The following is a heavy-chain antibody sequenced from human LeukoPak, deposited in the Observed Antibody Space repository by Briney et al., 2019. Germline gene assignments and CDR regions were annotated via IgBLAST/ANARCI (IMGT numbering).Heavy chain of an antibody. CDR3: ASTQRGDYFDY. J-gene: IGHJ4*02. D-gene: IGHD2-15*01. CDR1: GFTASSNY. Sequence: GGSLRLSCAASGFTASSNYMSWVRQAPGKGLEWVSVIYSGGSTYYADSVKGRFTISRDNSKNTLYLQMNSLRAEDTAVYYCASTQRGDYFDYWGQGTLVAVSS. V-gene: IGHV3-66*01. CDR2: IYSGGST.